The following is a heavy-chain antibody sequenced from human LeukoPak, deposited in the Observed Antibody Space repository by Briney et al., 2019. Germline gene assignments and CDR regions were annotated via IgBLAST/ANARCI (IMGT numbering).Heavy chain of an antibody. CDR1: GFTFSSYG. D-gene: IGHD2-15*01. V-gene: IGHV3-30*02. CDR3: AKDFTPLLEGFDY. J-gene: IGHJ4*02. CDR2: IRYDGSNK. Sequence: GGSLRLSCAASGFTFSSYGMHWVRQAPGKGLEWVAFIRYDGSNKYYADSVKGRFTISRDNSKNTLYLQMNSLRAEDTAVYYCAKDFTPLLEGFDYWGQGTLVTVSS.